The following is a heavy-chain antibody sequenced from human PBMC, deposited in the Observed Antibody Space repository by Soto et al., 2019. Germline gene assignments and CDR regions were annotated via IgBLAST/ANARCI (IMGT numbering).Heavy chain of an antibody. CDR1: GASLSSGNYY. CDR3: ARAGLGRGYFDY. V-gene: IGHV4-30-4*01. J-gene: IGHJ4*02. Sequence: PSETLSLTCTVSGASLSSGNYYWSWIRQPPGEGLEWIGYISYSGSIYSNPVLQSRVSISVDTSKSHFSLKLTSVTAADTAVYYCARAGLGRGYFDYWGQGALVTVSS. CDR2: ISYSGSI. D-gene: IGHD6-13*01.